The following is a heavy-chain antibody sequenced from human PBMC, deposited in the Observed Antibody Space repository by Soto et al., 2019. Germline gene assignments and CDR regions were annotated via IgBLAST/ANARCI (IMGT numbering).Heavy chain of an antibody. CDR1: GFSLSTSGVG. CDR3: AQLYSYGPYSSSWYSVY. J-gene: IGHJ4*02. V-gene: IGHV2-5*02. CDR2: IYWDDDK. Sequence: QSGPTLVNPPQTLTLTCTFSGFSLSTSGVGVGWIRQPPGKALEWLALIYWDDDKRYSPSLKSRLTITKDTSKNQVVLTMTNMDPVDTATYYCAQLYSYGPYSSSWYSVYWGQGTLVTSPQ. D-gene: IGHD6-13*01.